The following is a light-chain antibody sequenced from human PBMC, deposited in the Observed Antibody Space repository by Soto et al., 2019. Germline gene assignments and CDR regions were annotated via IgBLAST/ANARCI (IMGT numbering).Light chain of an antibody. Sequence: EIVLTKSPGTLSLSPGERATISCRASQSVSSSYLASYQQKPGQAPRLLIYGASSGTTGIPDRFSGSGSGTNCALTISRLEPEGFAVYYCHQYGSSPYTFGQGTKLEIK. V-gene: IGKV3-20*01. CDR2: GAS. CDR1: QSVSSSY. J-gene: IGKJ2*01. CDR3: HQYGSSPYT.